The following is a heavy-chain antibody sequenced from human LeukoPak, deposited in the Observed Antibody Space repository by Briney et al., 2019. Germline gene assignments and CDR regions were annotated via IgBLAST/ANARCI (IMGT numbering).Heavy chain of an antibody. J-gene: IGHJ4*02. Sequence: PSETLSLTCTVSGGSISSYYWSWIRQPAGKGLEWIGRIYTSGSTNYNPSLKSRVTMSVDTSKNQFSLKLSSVTAADTAVYYCARHLTYSSSWYKQDYWGQGTLVTVSS. CDR1: GGSISSYY. CDR2: IYTSGST. V-gene: IGHV4-4*07. D-gene: IGHD6-13*01. CDR3: ARHLTYSSSWYKQDY.